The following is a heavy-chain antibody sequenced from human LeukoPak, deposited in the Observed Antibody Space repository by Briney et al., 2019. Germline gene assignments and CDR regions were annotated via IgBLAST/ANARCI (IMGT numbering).Heavy chain of an antibody. D-gene: IGHD3-10*01. J-gene: IGHJ4*02. Sequence: PGGSLRLSCAASEFTFSSYAMHWVRQAPGKGLEWVAVISYDGSNKYYADSVKGRFTISRDNSKNTLYLQMNSLRAEDTAVYYCARDPNMVRGVIITTGWVYWGQGTLVTVSS. V-gene: IGHV3-30-3*01. CDR2: ISYDGSNK. CDR3: ARDPNMVRGVIITTGWVY. CDR1: EFTFSSYA.